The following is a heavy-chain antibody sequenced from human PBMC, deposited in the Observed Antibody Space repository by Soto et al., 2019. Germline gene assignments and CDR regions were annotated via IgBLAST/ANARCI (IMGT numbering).Heavy chain of an antibody. CDR2: IRSKAYGGTT. V-gene: IGHV3-49*04. D-gene: IGHD5-18*01. Sequence: GGSLRLSCTASGFTFGDYAMSWVRQAPGKGLEWVGFIRSKAYGGTTEYAASVKGRFTISRDDSKSIAYLQMNSLKTEDTAVYYCTREGYSYGIDYWGQGTLVTVSS. CDR1: GFTFGDYA. J-gene: IGHJ4*02. CDR3: TREGYSYGIDY.